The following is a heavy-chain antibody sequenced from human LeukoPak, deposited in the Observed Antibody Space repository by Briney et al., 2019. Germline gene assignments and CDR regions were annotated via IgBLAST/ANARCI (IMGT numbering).Heavy chain of an antibody. CDR1: GGSISSGGYY. V-gene: IGHV4-31*03. CDR3: ARAFTVTRSREGVLFDY. D-gene: IGHD4-11*01. J-gene: IGHJ4*02. CDR2: IYYSGST. Sequence: SETLSLTCTVSGGSISSGGYYWSWIRQHPGKGLEWIGYIYYSGSTYYNPSLKSRVTISVDMSKNQFSLKLSSVTAADTAVYYCARAFTVTRSREGVLFDYWGQGTLVTVSS.